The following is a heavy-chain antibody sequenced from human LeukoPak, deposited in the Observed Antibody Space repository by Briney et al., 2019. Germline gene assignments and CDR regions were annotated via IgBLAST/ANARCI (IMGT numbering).Heavy chain of an antibody. J-gene: IGHJ5*02. V-gene: IGHV1-69*13. CDR3: AGAGAVVDNWFDP. D-gene: IGHD2-15*01. CDR1: GGTFSSYA. CDR2: IIPIFGTA. Sequence: ASVKVSRKASGGTFSSYAISWVRQAPGQGLEWMGGIIPIFGTANYAQKFQGRVTITADESTSTAYMELSSLRSEDTAVYYCAGAGAVVDNWFDPWGQGTLVTVSS.